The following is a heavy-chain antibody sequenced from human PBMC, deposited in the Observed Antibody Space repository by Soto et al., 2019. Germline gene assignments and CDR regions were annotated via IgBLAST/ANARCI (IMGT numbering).Heavy chain of an antibody. V-gene: IGHV1-69*12. D-gene: IGHD4-17*01. Sequence: QVQLVQSGAEVKKPGYSVKVSCKASGGTFSSYAISWVRQAPGQGLEWMGGIIPIFGTANYAQKFQGRVTITADESTSTAYMELSSLRSEDTAVYYCARDRYDYGDYEARGNGMDVWGQGTTVTVSS. CDR1: GGTFSSYA. CDR2: IIPIFGTA. CDR3: ARDRYDYGDYEARGNGMDV. J-gene: IGHJ6*02.